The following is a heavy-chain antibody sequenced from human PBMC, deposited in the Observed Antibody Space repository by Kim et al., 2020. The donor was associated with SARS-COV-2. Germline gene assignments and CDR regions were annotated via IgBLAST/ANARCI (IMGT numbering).Heavy chain of an antibody. CDR3: ARLGCSSISCSTLDP. D-gene: IGHD2-2*01. CDR2: FYYSGSG. CDR1: GGSISTYF. V-gene: IGHV4-59*08. J-gene: IGHJ5*02. Sequence: SETLSLTCTVSGGSISTYFWSWVRQPPGKGLEWIGHFYYSGSGNYNPSLKSRVTISVDTSKNQFSLELRSVTATDTAVYYCARLGCSSISCSTLDPWGQG.